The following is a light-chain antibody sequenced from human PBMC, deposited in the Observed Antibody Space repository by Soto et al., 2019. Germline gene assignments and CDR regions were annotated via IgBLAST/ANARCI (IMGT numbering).Light chain of an antibody. J-gene: IGLJ1*01. CDR3: SSYAGNNNYV. V-gene: IGLV2-8*01. Sequence: QSVLTQPPSASGSPGQSVTFSCTGTSSDIGDYNYVSWYQQHPGKAPKLVIYEVTKRPSGVPDRFSGSKSGNTASLTVSGLQADDEADYYCSSYAGNNNYVFGTGTKVTVL. CDR2: EVT. CDR1: SSDIGDYNY.